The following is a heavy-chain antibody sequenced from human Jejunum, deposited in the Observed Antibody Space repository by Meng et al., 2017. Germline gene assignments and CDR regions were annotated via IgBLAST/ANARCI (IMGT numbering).Heavy chain of an antibody. J-gene: IGHJ4*02. CDR2: IYASGST. D-gene: IGHD3-3*01. CDR3: ARGQSGYLDY. Sequence: QVEVQVSGPGLLKTSETLSSTCTFTGGSISSYCWNWIRQPAGKGLEWIGRIYASGSTNYNPSLKSRVTMSVNTSKNQFSLKLNSVTAADTAVNYCARGQSGYLDYWGQGTLVTVSS. V-gene: IGHV4-4*07. CDR1: GGSISSYC.